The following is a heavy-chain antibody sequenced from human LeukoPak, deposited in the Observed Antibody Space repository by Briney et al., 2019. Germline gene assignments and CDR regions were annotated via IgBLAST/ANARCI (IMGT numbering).Heavy chain of an antibody. Sequence: GGSLRLSCAGSGFTFSRYSMNWVRQAPGKGLEWVSTISSHSIYIYYADSVKGRFTISRDNAKNSLSLQMNSLRAEDTAVYYYAKSLGSVVVTANDYWGQGTLVTVSS. CDR2: ISSHSIYI. D-gene: IGHD2-21*02. CDR1: GFTFSRYS. V-gene: IGHV3-21*04. CDR3: AKSLGSVVVTANDY. J-gene: IGHJ4*02.